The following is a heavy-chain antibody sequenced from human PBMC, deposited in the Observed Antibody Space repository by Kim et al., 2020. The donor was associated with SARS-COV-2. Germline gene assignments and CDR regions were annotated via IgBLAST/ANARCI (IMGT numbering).Heavy chain of an antibody. Sequence: AQTFQGKVTITADNSTSTAYRELSSLRSEDTAVYYCARARSSSWPDAFDIWGQGTMVTVSS. CDR3: ARARSSSWPDAFDI. V-gene: IGHV1-69*02. D-gene: IGHD6-13*01. J-gene: IGHJ3*02.